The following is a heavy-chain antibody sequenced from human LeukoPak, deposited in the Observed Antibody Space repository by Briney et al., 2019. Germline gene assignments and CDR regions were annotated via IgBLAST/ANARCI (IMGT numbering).Heavy chain of an antibody. D-gene: IGHD5-24*01. CDR3: ARERKSGWLQRTYNFDY. CDR2: ISGSGGST. CDR1: GFTFSSYA. Sequence: GGSLRLSCAASGFTFSSYAMSWVRQAPGKGLEWVSAISGSGGSTYYADSVKGRFTISRDNAKNSLYLQMNSLRAEDTAVYYCARERKSGWLQRTYNFDYWGQGTLVTVSS. J-gene: IGHJ4*02. V-gene: IGHV3-23*01.